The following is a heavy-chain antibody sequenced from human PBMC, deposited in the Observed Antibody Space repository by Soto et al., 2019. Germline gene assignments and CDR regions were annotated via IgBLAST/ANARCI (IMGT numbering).Heavy chain of an antibody. CDR2: IIPIFGTA. CDR3: ARDLGVYYDFWSGYPNWFDP. V-gene: IGHV1-69*13. J-gene: IGHJ5*02. CDR1: GGTFSSYA. Sequence: SVKVSCKASGGTFSSYAISWVRQAPGQGLEWMGGIIPIFGTANYAQKFQGRVTITADESTSTAYMELSSLRSEDTAVYHCARDLGVYYDFWSGYPNWFDPWGQGTLVTVSS. D-gene: IGHD3-3*01.